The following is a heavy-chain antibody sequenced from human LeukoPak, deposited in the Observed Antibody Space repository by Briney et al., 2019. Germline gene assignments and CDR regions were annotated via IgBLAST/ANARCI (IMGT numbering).Heavy chain of an antibody. D-gene: IGHD5-18*01. CDR1: GFTFSSYE. CDR3: ARGTGARGYSYGPFDY. J-gene: IGHJ4*02. V-gene: IGHV3-48*03. Sequence: PGGSLRLSCAASGFTFSSYEMNWVRQAPGKGLEWVSNISSSGSTIYYADSVKGRFTISRDNAKNSLYLQMNSLRAEDTAVYSCARGTGARGYSYGPFDYWGQGTLVTVSS. CDR2: ISSSGSTI.